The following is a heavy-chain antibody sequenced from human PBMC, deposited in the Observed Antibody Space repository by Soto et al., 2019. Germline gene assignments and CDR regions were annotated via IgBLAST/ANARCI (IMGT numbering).Heavy chain of an antibody. V-gene: IGHV4-59*08. J-gene: IGHJ6*03. D-gene: IGHD2-2*01. CDR1: GGSISSYY. CDR2: IYYSGST. CDR3: ARHERYCSSTSCLYYYYYMDV. Sequence: SETLSLTCTVSGGSISSYYWSWIRQPPGKGLEWIWYIYYSGSTNYNPSLKIRVTISVDTSKNQFSLKLSSVTAADTAVYYCARHERYCSSTSCLYYYYYMDVWGKGTTVTVSS.